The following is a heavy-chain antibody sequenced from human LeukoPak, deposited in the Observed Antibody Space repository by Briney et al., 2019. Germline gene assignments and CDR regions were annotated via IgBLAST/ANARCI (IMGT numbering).Heavy chain of an antibody. CDR3: ASLLIPNYYYYYMDV. Sequence: PSQTLYLTCTVSGGSISSGSYYWSWIRQPAGKGLEWIGRIYTSGGTNDNPSLKSRVTISVDTSKNQFSLKLSSVTAADTAVYYCASLLIPNYYYYYMDVWGKGTTVTVSS. J-gene: IGHJ6*03. D-gene: IGHD2-21*01. CDR2: IYTSGGT. CDR1: GGSISSGSYY. V-gene: IGHV4-61*02.